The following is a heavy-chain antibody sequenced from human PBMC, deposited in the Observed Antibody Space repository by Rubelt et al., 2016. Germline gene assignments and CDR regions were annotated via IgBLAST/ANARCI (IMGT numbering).Heavy chain of an antibody. V-gene: IGHV1-3*01. J-gene: IGHJ4*02. CDR1: GYTFTNYG. CDR3: ARDIYSGSYYGY. Sequence: QVQLVQSGAEVKKPGASVKVSCKASGYTFTNYGMHWVRQAPGQRLEWMGWIDAGHGDPKYSQKFLGRVTITRDTSASTAYMELSSLRSEDTAVYYCARDIYSGSYYGYWGQGTLVTVSS. D-gene: IGHD1-26*01. CDR2: IDAGHGDP.